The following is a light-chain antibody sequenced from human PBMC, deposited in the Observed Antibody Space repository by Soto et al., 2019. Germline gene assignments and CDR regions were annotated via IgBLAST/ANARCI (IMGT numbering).Light chain of an antibody. CDR1: QSVSSN. CDR3: QQYNNWPRSFT. CDR2: GAP. J-gene: IGKJ3*01. Sequence: EIVLTQSPATLSVSPGERATLSCRASQSVSSNLAWYQQKPGQAPRLLIYGAPSRATGIPARFSGSGSGTEFTLTISSLQSEDFAVYYCQQYNNWPRSFTFGPGTKVDIQ. V-gene: IGKV3-15*01.